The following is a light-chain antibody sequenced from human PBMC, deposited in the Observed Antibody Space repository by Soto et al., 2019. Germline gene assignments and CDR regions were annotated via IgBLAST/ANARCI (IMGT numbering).Light chain of an antibody. Sequence: EIVLTQSPGTLSLSPGERASLSCRASQTVSSVHLAWYQRTPGQAPSLLIYGASRRATGVPDRFSGSGSGTDFTLTISRLEPEDFGVYYCQQYDNSLRKFGQGTTRDIK. J-gene: IGKJ1*01. CDR3: QQYDNSLRK. CDR2: GAS. CDR1: QTVSSVH. V-gene: IGKV3-20*01.